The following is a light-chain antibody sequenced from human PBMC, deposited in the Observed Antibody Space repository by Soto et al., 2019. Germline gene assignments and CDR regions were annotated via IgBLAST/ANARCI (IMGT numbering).Light chain of an antibody. Sequence: DIQMTQSPSTLSASVGDRVIITCRASQSISSWLAWYQQKPGKAPKLLIYKASSLESGVPSRFSGSGSGTELTLTISSLQPDDFATYYCQHYNTYSTFGQGTKVDIK. CDR1: QSISSW. J-gene: IGKJ1*01. CDR2: KAS. V-gene: IGKV1-5*03. CDR3: QHYNTYST.